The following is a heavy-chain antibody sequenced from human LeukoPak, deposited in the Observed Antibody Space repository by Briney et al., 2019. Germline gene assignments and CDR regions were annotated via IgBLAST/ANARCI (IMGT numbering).Heavy chain of an antibody. CDR2: IFYSGTT. V-gene: IGHV4-39*01. J-gene: IGHJ4*02. D-gene: IGHD4-23*01. CDR1: GGSTSSSNYY. Sequence: PSETLSLTCTVSGGSTSSSNYYWGWIRQPPGKGLEGIGSIFYSGTTHYNPSLKSRVTISVDTSKNQFSLKLSSVTAADTAVYYCARLSNYGGHSGDGYWGQGTLVTVSS. CDR3: ARLSNYGGHSGDGY.